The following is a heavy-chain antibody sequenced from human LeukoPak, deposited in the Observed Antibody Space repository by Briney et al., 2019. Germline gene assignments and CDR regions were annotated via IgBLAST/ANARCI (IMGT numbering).Heavy chain of an antibody. D-gene: IGHD6-19*01. CDR3: AREAAVAESSFDY. Sequence: RASVKVSCKASGGTFSSYAISWVRQAPGQGLEWMGGIIPIFGTANYAQKFQGRVTITADESTSTAYMELSSLRSEDTAVYYCAREAAVAESSFDYWGQGTLVTVSS. V-gene: IGHV1-69*01. CDR1: GGTFSSYA. J-gene: IGHJ4*02. CDR2: IIPIFGTA.